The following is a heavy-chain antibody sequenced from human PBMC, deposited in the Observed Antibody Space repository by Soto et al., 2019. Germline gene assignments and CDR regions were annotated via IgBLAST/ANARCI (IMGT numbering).Heavy chain of an antibody. V-gene: IGHV1-8*01. J-gene: IGHJ5*02. CDR2: MNPNSGNT. CDR3: ARARALYCSSTSCYLLPYNWFDP. D-gene: IGHD2-2*01. CDR1: GYTFTSYD. Sequence: ASVKVSCKASGYTFTSYDINWVRQATGQGLEWMGWMNPNSGNTGYAQKFQGRVTMTRNTSISTAYMELGSLGSEDTAVYYCARARALYCSSTSCYLLPYNWFDPWGQGTLVTVSS.